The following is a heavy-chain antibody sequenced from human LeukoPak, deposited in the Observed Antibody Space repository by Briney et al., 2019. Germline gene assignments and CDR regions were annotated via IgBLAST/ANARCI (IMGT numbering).Heavy chain of an antibody. CDR2: ISGGGGST. J-gene: IGHJ4*02. CDR1: GFTFSSYW. CDR3: APGGYCSSTSCYPFDY. Sequence: GGSLRLSCAASGFTFSSYWMNWVRQAPGKGLEWVSAISGGGGSTYYADSVKGRFTISRDNSKNTLYLQMNSLRAEDTAVYYCAPGGYCSSTSCYPFDYWGQGTLVTVSS. V-gene: IGHV3-23*01. D-gene: IGHD2-2*01.